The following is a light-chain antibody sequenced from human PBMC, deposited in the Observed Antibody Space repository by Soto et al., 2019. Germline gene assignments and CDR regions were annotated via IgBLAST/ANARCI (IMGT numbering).Light chain of an antibody. J-gene: IGKJ1*01. V-gene: IGKV1-5*03. CDR2: KAS. Sequence: DIQMTQSPSTLSASVGDRVTITCRASQSISSWVAWYQQKPGKAPNLLIYKASSLESGVPSRFSGSGSGTEFTLTISSLQPDDFATYYCQQYSSYWTFGPGTKVDIK. CDR1: QSISSW. CDR3: QQYSSYWT.